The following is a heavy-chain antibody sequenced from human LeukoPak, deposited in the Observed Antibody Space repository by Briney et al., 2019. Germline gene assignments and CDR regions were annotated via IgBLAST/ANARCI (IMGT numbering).Heavy chain of an antibody. Sequence: HPGGSLRLSCAASGFTFSSYGMHWVRQAPGEGLEWVAVISYDGSNKYYADSVKGRFTISRDNSKNTLYLQMNSLRAEDTAVYYCARDVTVTTLLDAFDIWGQGTMVTVSS. D-gene: IGHD4-17*01. CDR3: ARDVTVTTLLDAFDI. V-gene: IGHV3-30*03. J-gene: IGHJ3*02. CDR2: ISYDGSNK. CDR1: GFTFSSYG.